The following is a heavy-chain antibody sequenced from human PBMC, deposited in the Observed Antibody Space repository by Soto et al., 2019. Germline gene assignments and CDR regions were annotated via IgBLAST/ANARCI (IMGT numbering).Heavy chain of an antibody. D-gene: IGHD2-21*02. Sequence: SSETLSLTCTVSGGSISSGGYSWSWLRQPPGKGLEWIGYMYNTGSTVYNPSFKSRVTISVDTSKNQFSLKLNSVTAADTAVYYCARDLWGYCGTDCYPLDVWGQGTTVTVSS. J-gene: IGHJ6*02. V-gene: IGHV4-61*08. CDR1: GGSISSGGYS. CDR3: ARDLWGYCGTDCYPLDV. CDR2: MYNTGST.